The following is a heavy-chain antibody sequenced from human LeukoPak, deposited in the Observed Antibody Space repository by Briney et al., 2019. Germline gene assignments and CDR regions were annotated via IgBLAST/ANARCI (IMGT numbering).Heavy chain of an antibody. Sequence: SETLSLTCAVYGGSFSGYYWSWIRQPPGKGLEWIGEINHSGSTNYNPSLKSRVTISVDTSKNQFSLKLSSVTAADTAVYYCARTVNRSWYDTDPNWYFDLWGRGTLVTVSS. D-gene: IGHD6-13*01. CDR1: GGSFSGYY. CDR2: INHSGST. J-gene: IGHJ2*01. CDR3: ARTVNRSWYDTDPNWYFDL. V-gene: IGHV4-34*01.